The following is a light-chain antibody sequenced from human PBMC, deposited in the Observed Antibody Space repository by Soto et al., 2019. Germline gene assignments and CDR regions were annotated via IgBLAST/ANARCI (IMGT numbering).Light chain of an antibody. CDR3: SSYAGSNSFV. J-gene: IGLJ1*01. CDR2: GVT. CDR1: TSDVGAYNY. Sequence: QSALTQPPSASGSPGQSVTISCTGTTSDVGAYNYVSWYQQHPGKAPKLMIYGVTKRPSGVPDRFSGSKSGNTTSLTVSGLQAEDEADYFCSSYAGSNSFVFGSGTKVTVL. V-gene: IGLV2-8*01.